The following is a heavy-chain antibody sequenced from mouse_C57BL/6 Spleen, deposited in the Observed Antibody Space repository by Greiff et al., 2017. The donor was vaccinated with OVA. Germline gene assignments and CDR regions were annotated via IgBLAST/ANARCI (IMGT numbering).Heavy chain of an antibody. V-gene: IGHV2-3*01. D-gene: IGHD1-1*01. CDR3: AKLSITTIVAPYYYAMDC. CDR1: GFSLTSYG. J-gene: IGHJ4*01. Sequence: VHLVESGPGLVAPSQSLSITCTVSGFSLTSYGVSWVRQPPGKGLEWLGVIWGDGSTNYHSALISRLSISKDNSKSQVFLKLNSLQTDDTATYYCAKLSITTIVAPYYYAMDCWGQGTSVTVSS. CDR2: IWGDGST.